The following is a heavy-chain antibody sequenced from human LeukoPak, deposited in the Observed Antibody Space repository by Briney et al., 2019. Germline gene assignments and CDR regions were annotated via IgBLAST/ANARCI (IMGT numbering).Heavy chain of an antibody. CDR3: AKDVIGQWLVGRVFDY. V-gene: IGHV3-23*01. CDR1: GFTFSSYA. J-gene: IGHJ4*02. Sequence: GGSLRLSCAASGFTFSSYAMSWVRQAPGKGLEWVSAISGSGGSTYYADSVKGRFTISRDNSKNTLYLQMNSLRAEDTAVYYCAKDVIGQWLVGRVFDYWGQGTLVTVSS. CDR2: ISGSGGST. D-gene: IGHD6-19*01.